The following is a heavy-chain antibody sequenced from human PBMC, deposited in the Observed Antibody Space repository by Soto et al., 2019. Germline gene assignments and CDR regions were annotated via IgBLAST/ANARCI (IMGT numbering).Heavy chain of an antibody. V-gene: IGHV1-69*01. D-gene: IGHD3-10*01. CDR1: GGTFRSNA. J-gene: IGHJ6*02. CDR3: ASLPSFYYGSGYGMDV. CDR2: LIPIFGTT. Sequence: QVQLVQSGTEVKKPGSAVTVSCKASGGTFRSNAISWVRQAPGQGLEWMGGLIPIFGTTNYAQKVQGRVTITADESASTAYMELSSLRSDDTAVYYCASLPSFYYGSGYGMDVWGQGTTVTVSS.